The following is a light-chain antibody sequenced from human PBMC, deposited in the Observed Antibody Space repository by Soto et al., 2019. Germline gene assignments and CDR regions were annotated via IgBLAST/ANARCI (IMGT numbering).Light chain of an antibody. Sequence: DIVMTQSPDSLAVSLGERATINCKSSQSVLYSSNNKNYLAWYQQKPGQPPKLLVYWASTRESGVPDRFSGSGSGTDFTLTISSLQAEDMAVYFCQQYYSRQWTFGQGTKVEIK. J-gene: IGKJ1*01. CDR3: QQYYSRQWT. CDR1: QSVLYSSNNKNY. V-gene: IGKV4-1*01. CDR2: WAS.